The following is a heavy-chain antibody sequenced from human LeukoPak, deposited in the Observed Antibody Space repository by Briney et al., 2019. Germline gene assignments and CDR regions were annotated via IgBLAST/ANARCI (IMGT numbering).Heavy chain of an antibody. Sequence: SVKVSCKASGGTFSSYAISWVRQAPGQGLEWMGRIIPILGIANYAQKLQGRVTITADKSTSTAYMELSSLRSEDTAVYYCARDGGGYNYQWGQGTLVTVSS. CDR1: GGTFSSYA. D-gene: IGHD5-24*01. CDR3: ARDGGGYNYQ. V-gene: IGHV1-69*04. CDR2: IIPILGIA. J-gene: IGHJ4*02.